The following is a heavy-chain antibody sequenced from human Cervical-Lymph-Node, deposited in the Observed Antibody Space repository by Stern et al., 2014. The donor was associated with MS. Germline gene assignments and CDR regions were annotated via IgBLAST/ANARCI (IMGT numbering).Heavy chain of an antibody. CDR2: IWYDGSND. Sequence: VQLVESGGGVVQPGRSLRLSCAASGFTFSRNGMHWVRQAPGKGLEWVAVIWYDGSNDNYVDSVKGRFTISRDNSKNPLYLQMNSLRVEDTAVYYCVAYASGDNINHWGQGTLVTVSS. J-gene: IGHJ5*02. V-gene: IGHV3-33*03. D-gene: IGHD6-19*01. CDR3: VAYASGDNINH. CDR1: GFTFSRNG.